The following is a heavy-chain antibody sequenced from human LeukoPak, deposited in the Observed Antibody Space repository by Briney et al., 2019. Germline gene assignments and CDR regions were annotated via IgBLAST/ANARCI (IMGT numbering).Heavy chain of an antibody. D-gene: IGHD3-10*01. V-gene: IGHV4-38-2*02. CDR2: VYRSGST. J-gene: IGHJ4*02. Sequence: TSETLSLTCTVSGYSISSGDYWGWIRQPPGKGLEWIGSVYRSGSTYYNPSLKSRVTISVDTSKNQFSLKLNSVTAADTAVYYCARWGYYGSGNYLYDDWGQGTLVTVSS. CDR3: ARWGYYGSGNYLYDD. CDR1: GYSISSGDY.